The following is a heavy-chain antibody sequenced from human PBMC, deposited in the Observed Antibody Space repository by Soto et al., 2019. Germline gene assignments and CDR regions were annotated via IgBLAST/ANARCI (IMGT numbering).Heavy chain of an antibody. CDR2: ISYDVSNK. CDR1: GFTFSSYG. Sequence: XESLRLSFAASGFTFSSYGMHGVGQAPGKGLEWVAVISYDVSNKYYADSVKGRFTISRDNSKNTLYLQMNSLRAEDTAVYYCAKDIGPLLNILRFLEGDGMDVWGQGTTVTVSS. V-gene: IGHV3-30*18. J-gene: IGHJ6*02. D-gene: IGHD3-3*01. CDR3: AKDIGPLLNILRFLEGDGMDV.